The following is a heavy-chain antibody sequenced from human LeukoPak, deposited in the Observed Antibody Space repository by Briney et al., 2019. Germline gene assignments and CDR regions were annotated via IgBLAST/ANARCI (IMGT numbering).Heavy chain of an antibody. J-gene: IGHJ3*02. D-gene: IGHD6-6*01. CDR2: MNPNSGNT. CDR3: ARGFIAARSVSSAFDI. Sequence: ASVKVSCKASGYTFTSYDINWVRQATGQGLEWMGWMNPNSGNTGYAQKFQGRVTMTRNTSISTAYMELSSLRSEDTAVYYCARGFIAARSVSSAFDIWGQGTMVTVSS. V-gene: IGHV1-8*01. CDR1: GYTFTSYD.